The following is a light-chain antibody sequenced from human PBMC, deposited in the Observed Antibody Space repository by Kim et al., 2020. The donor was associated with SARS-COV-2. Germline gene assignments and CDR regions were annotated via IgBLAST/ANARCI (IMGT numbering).Light chain of an antibody. J-gene: IGKJ2*01. Sequence: SASVGDRVTITCRASQAIRYDLAWYQQKPGKAPKRLIYGSSTLQSGVPSRFSGSGSGTEFTLTISSLQPEDFTTYYSLQHHNSPYTFGQGTKREV. CDR2: GSS. V-gene: IGKV1-17*01. CDR3: LQHHNSPYT. CDR1: QAIRYD.